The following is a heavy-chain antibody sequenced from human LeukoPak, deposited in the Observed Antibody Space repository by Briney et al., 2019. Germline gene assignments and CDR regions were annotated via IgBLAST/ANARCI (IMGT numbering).Heavy chain of an antibody. CDR2: ISGSGGST. CDR3: AKDPIKQWLVTSPAIDY. V-gene: IGHV3-23*01. J-gene: IGHJ4*02. Sequence: PGGSLRLSCAASGFTFSSYAMSWVRRAPGKGLEWVSAISGSGGSTYYADSVKGRFTISRDNSKNTLYLQMNSLRAEDTAVYYCAKDPIKQWLVTSPAIDYWGQGTLVTVSS. CDR1: GFTFSSYA. D-gene: IGHD6-19*01.